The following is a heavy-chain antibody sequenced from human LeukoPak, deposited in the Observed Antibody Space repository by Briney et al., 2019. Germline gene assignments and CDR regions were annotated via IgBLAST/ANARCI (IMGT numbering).Heavy chain of an antibody. CDR2: INHSGST. CDR1: GGSFSGYY. Sequence: PSETLSLTCAVYGGSFSGYYWSWIRQPPGKGLEWIGEINHSGSTNYNPSLKSRVTISVDTSKNQFSLKLSSVTAADTAVYYCARGPVDIVATSHFDYWGQGTLVTVSS. D-gene: IGHD5-12*01. J-gene: IGHJ4*02. V-gene: IGHV4-34*01. CDR3: ARGPVDIVATSHFDY.